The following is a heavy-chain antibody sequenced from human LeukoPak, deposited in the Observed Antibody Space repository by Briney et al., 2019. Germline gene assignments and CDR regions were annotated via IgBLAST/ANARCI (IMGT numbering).Heavy chain of an antibody. D-gene: IGHD4-23*01. J-gene: IGHJ4*02. V-gene: IGHV1-69*13. CDR3: AKYAPPTTVVTRFFDY. Sequence: ASVKVSCEASGGTFSSYAISWVRQAPGQGLEWMGGIIPIFGTANYAQKFQGRVTITADESTSTAYMELSSLRSEDTAVYYCAKYAPPTTVVTRFFDYWGQGTLVTVSS. CDR2: IIPIFGTA. CDR1: GGTFSSYA.